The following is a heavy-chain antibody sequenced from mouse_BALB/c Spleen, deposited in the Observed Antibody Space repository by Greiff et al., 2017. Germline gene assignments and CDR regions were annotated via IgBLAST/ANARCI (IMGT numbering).Heavy chain of an antibody. D-gene: IGHD1-2*01. CDR2: ISSGGST. J-gene: IGHJ4*01. CDR1: GFTFSSYA. V-gene: IGHV5-6-5*01. CDR3: AREGAFIGNAMDY. Sequence: DVKLVESGGGLVKPGGSLKLSCAASGFTFSSYAMSWVRQTPEKRLEWVASISSGGSTYYPDSVKGRFTISRDNARNILYLQMSSLRSEDTAMYYCAREGAFIGNAMDYWGQGTSVTVSS.